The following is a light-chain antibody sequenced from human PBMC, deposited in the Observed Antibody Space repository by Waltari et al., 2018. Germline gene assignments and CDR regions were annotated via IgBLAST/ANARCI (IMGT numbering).Light chain of an antibody. CDR2: EVT. CDR3: SAYAGGNTLV. CDR1: SSDIGGYKY. J-gene: IGLJ2*01. V-gene: IGLV2-8*01. Sequence: QSALPQPASVSGSPGQSITISCPGTSSDIGGYKYVSWYQHYPHRAPQLILYEVTERPSGVPDRFSGSKSGNTASLTVSGLQIEDEADYFCSAYAGGNTLVFGGGTRLTVL.